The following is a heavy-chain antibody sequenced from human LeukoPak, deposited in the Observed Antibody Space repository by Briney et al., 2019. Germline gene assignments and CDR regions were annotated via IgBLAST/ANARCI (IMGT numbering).Heavy chain of an antibody. D-gene: IGHD1-26*01. CDR1: GFTFSSYA. Sequence: GGSLRLSCAASGFTFSSYAMSWVRQAPGKGLEWVSAISGSGGSTYYADSVKGRFTISRDNSKNTLYLQMNSLRAEDTAVYYCAKGKWELLYQWGFPFDYWGQGTLVTVSS. J-gene: IGHJ4*02. CDR2: ISGSGGST. V-gene: IGHV3-23*01. CDR3: AKGKWELLYQWGFPFDY.